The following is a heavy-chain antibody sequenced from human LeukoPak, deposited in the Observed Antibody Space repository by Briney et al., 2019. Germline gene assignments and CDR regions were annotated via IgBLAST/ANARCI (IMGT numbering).Heavy chain of an antibody. CDR1: GFTFSSYG. V-gene: IGHV3-30*18. CDR3: AKDLGSGSPSAY. J-gene: IGHJ4*02. Sequence: PGRSLRLSCAASGFTFSSYGMHWVRQAPGKGLEWVAVISYDGSNKYYADSVKGRFTISRDNSKNTLYLQMNSLRAEDTAAYYCAKDLGSGSPSAYWGQGTLVTVSS. CDR2: ISYDGSNK. D-gene: IGHD1-26*01.